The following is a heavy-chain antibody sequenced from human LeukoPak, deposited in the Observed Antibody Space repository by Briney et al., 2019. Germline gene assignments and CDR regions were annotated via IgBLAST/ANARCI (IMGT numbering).Heavy chain of an antibody. D-gene: IGHD6-13*01. V-gene: IGHV3-23*01. CDR2: I. CDR3: AKDLRGSNWYPFDY. CDR1: GFTFSSYA. Sequence: PGGSLRLSCAASGFTFSSYAMSWVRQAPGKGLEWVSAIKGRFTISRDNSKNTLYLQMNSLRAEDTAIYYCAKDLRGSNWYPFDYWGQGTLVTVSS. J-gene: IGHJ4*02.